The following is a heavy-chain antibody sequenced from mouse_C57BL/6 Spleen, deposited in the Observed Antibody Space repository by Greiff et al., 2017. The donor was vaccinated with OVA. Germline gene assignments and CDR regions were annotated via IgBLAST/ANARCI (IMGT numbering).Heavy chain of an antibody. D-gene: IGHD1-1*01. CDR2: IYPGNSDT. CDR3: TSSHYYYGSPLDY. V-gene: IGHV1-5*01. J-gene: IGHJ2*01. Sequence: VQLQQSGTVLARPGASVKMSCKTSVYTFTSYWMHWVKQRPGQGLEWIGAIYPGNSDTSYNQKFKGKAKLTAVTSASTAYMELSSLTNEDSAVYYCTSSHYYYGSPLDYWGQGTTLTVSS. CDR1: VYTFTSYW.